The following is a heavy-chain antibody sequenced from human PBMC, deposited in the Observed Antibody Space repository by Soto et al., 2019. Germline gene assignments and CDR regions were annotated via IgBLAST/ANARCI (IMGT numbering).Heavy chain of an antibody. V-gene: IGHV3-30*18. CDR2: ISYDGNNK. CDR1: GFIFSSYG. CDR3: AKDTCLHDCTGYYIFDY. Sequence: QVQLVESGGGVVQPGTSLRLSCEASGFIFSSYGMHWVRQAPGRGLEWVAGISYDGNNKHYADSVKGGFTISRDNSKSXXYLQLSSLRDEDTVVYYCAKDTCLHDCTGYYIFDYWGQGTLVTVSS. J-gene: IGHJ4*02. D-gene: IGHD3-22*01.